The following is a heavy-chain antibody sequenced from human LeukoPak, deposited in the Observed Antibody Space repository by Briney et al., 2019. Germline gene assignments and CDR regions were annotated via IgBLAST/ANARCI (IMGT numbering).Heavy chain of an antibody. V-gene: IGHV1-69*13. CDR3: ARGSDKYYYDSSGYFTLDY. CDR2: IIPIFGTA. J-gene: IGHJ4*02. D-gene: IGHD3-22*01. CDR1: GYTFTSYY. Sequence: SVKVSCKASGYTFTSYYMHWVRQAPGQGLEWMGGIIPIFGTANYAQKFQGRVTITADESTSTAYMELSSLRSEDTAVYYCARGSDKYYYDSSGYFTLDYWGQGTLVTVSS.